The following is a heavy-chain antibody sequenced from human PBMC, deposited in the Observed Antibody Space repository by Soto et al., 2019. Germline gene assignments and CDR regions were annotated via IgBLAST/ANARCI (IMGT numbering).Heavy chain of an antibody. D-gene: IGHD5-12*01. CDR2: ISSSGTI. V-gene: IGHV3-11*04. Sequence: QVQLVESGGGLVEPGGSLRLSCAASGFRFSDHYMTWIRQAPGKGLEWVAYISSSGTILYGDSVKGRFTISRDNADNSLYLQMNSLTAEDTAVYYCTKEKSVMYSGYDAFDIWGRGTMVTVSS. J-gene: IGHJ3*02. CDR3: TKEKSVMYSGYDAFDI. CDR1: GFRFSDHY.